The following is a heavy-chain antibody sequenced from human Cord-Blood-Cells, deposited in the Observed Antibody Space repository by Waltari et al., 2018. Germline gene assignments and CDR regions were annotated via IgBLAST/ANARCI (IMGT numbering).Heavy chain of an antibody. Sequence: QVQLQQCGAGLLKPSETLSLTCAVYGGSFSGYYWSWIRQPPGKGLEWIGEINHSGSTNYNPSLKRRVTISVDTSKNQFSLKLSSVTAADTAVYYCARGQGSSGWYDYWGHGTLVTVSS. D-gene: IGHD6-19*01. CDR1: GGSFSGYY. J-gene: IGHJ5*01. CDR3: ARGQGSSGWYDY. CDR2: INHSGST. V-gene: IGHV4-34*01.